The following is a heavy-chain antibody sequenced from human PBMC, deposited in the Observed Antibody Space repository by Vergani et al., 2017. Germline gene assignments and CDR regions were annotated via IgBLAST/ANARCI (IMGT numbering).Heavy chain of an antibody. CDR2: INAGNGNT. CDR1: GYTFTSYA. J-gene: IGHJ5*02. CDR3: ARDIVVVPASDNWFDP. Sequence: QVQLVQSGAEVKKPGASVKVSCKASGYTFTSYAMHWVRQAPGQRLEWMGWINAGNGNTKYSQKFQGRVPITRDTSASTAYMELSSLRSEDTAVYYCARDIVVVPASDNWFDPWGQGTLVTVSS. D-gene: IGHD2-2*01. V-gene: IGHV1-3*01.